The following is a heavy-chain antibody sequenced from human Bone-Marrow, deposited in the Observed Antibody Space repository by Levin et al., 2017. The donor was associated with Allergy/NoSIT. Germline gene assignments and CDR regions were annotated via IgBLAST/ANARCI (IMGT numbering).Heavy chain of an antibody. Sequence: ASVKVSCKASGYTFTGYYMHWVRQAPGQGLEWLGWIKVNSGGTKFAQKFQGRVTMTRDTSISTAYMELSGLISDDTAVYYCAREGDSGYDGYAFDIWGQGTMVTVSS. CDR3: AREGDSGYDGYAFDI. CDR2: IKVNSGGT. J-gene: IGHJ3*02. CDR1: GYTFTGYY. V-gene: IGHV1-2*02. D-gene: IGHD5-12*01.